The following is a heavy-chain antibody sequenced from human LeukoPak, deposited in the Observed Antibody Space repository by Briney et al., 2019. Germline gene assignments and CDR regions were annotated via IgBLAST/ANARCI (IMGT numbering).Heavy chain of an antibody. V-gene: IGHV4-59*01. Sequence: SETLSLTCTVSGGSISSYYWSWIRQPPGKGLEWIGYIYYSGSTNYNPSLKSRVTISEDPSKNQFSLKLSSVTAADTAVYYCARGGMYNWFDPWGQGTLVTVSS. D-gene: IGHD2-8*01. CDR1: GGSISSYY. CDR2: IYYSGST. J-gene: IGHJ5*02. CDR3: ARGGMYNWFDP.